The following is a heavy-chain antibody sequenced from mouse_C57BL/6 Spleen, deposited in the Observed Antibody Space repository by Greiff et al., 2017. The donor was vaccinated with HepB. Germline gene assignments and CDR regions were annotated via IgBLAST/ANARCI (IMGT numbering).Heavy chain of an antibody. CDR2: IDPANGNT. J-gene: IGHJ4*01. D-gene: IGHD2-5*01. Sequence: EVKLQQSVAELVRPGASVKLSCTASGFNIKNTYMHWVKQRPEQGLEWIGRIDPANGNTKYAPKFQGKATITADTSSNTAYLQLSSLTSEDTAIYYCARSSYYSNYEDAMDYWGQGTSVTVSS. V-gene: IGHV14-3*01. CDR3: ARSSYYSNYEDAMDY. CDR1: GFNIKNTY.